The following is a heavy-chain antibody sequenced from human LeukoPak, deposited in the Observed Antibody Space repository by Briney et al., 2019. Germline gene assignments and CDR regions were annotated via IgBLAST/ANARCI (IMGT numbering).Heavy chain of an antibody. V-gene: IGHV3-48*02. CDR1: GFTFSTYS. J-gene: IGHJ4*02. D-gene: IGHD2-15*01. CDR2: ISSGSSTI. Sequence: GGSLRLSCAASGFTFSTYSMNWVRQAPGKGLEWISYISSGSSTIYYADSVKGRFTISRDNAKNSLYLQMNSLKDEDTAVYYCAISWGYYFDYWGQGTLVTVSS. CDR3: AISWGYYFDY.